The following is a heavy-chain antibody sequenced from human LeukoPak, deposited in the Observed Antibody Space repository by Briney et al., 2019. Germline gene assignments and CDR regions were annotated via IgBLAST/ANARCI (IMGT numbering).Heavy chain of an antibody. J-gene: IGHJ6*02. Sequence: GGSLRLSCSASGFTFSSYAMHWIRQAPGKGLEYVSAISSNGGSTYYADSVKGRFTISRDNSKNTLYLQMSSLRAEDTAVYYCARDSGGSNYYYGMDVWGQGTTVTVSS. CDR3: ARDSGGSNYYYGMDV. V-gene: IGHV3-64D*06. D-gene: IGHD3-10*01. CDR1: GFTFSSYA. CDR2: ISSNGGST.